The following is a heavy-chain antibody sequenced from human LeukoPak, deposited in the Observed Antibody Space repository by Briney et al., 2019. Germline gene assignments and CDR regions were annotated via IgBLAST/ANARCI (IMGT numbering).Heavy chain of an antibody. CDR1: GFTFSNYA. CDR3: ARTGYNYGTTLNY. D-gene: IGHD5-18*01. V-gene: IGHV3-23*01. Sequence: PGGSLRLSCAASGFTFSNYAMSWVRQAPGKGLEWVSSISYGHGSTYYADSLKGQFTISRDNSKSMLYLQMNSLRADDTAVYYCARTGYNYGTTLNYWGQGTLVTVSS. CDR2: ISYGHGST. J-gene: IGHJ4*02.